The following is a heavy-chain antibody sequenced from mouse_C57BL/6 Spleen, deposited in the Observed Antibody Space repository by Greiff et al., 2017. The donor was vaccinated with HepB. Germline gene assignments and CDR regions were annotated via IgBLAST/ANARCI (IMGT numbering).Heavy chain of an antibody. V-gene: IGHV1-53*01. D-gene: IGHD2-5*01. Sequence: VQLQQPGTELVKPGASVKLSCKASGYTFTSYWMHWVKQRPGQGLEWIGNINPSNGGTNYNEKFKSKATLTVDKSSSTAYMQLSSLTSEDSAVYYCARKSNTLYYAMDYWGQGTSVTVSS. CDR1: GYTFTSYW. J-gene: IGHJ4*01. CDR2: INPSNGGT. CDR3: ARKSNTLYYAMDY.